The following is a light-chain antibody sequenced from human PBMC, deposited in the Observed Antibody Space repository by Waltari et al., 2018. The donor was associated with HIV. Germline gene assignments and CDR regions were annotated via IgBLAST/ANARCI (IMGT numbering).Light chain of an antibody. V-gene: IGKV1-5*03. J-gene: IGKJ2*01. CDR2: KAS. CDR1: QTISVW. CDR3: QQYSRPMYT. Sequence: DFQMTQSPSTLSASVGDRVTITCRASQTISVWLAWYQQKPGKAPKLLIYKASSLESGVPSRFSGSGSGTEFTLTISSLHPDDFATYYCQQYSRPMYTFGQGTKLEIK.